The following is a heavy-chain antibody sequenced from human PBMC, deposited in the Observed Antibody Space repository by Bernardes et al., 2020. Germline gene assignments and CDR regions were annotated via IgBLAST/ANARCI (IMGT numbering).Heavy chain of an antibody. V-gene: IGHV4-59*11. J-gene: IGHJ5*02. D-gene: IGHD3-3*01. CDR2: VYYTGIT. CDR3: ARDLSYDFSHYFDP. CDR1: GGSLKSHY. Sequence: SETLSLTCAVSGGSLKSHYWGWLRQPPGKRLEWIGYVYYTGITRYHPSFESRVSMSVDTSKNQIFLNLTSVTAADTATYYCARDLSYDFSHYFDPWGRGT.